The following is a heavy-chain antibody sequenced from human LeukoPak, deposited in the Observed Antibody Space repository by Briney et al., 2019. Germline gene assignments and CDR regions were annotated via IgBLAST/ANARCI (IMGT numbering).Heavy chain of an antibody. V-gene: IGHV3-30*02. Sequence: GGSLRLSCAASGFSFSNYGMNWVRQAPGKRLEWVADIRYDSSKRHYVDSVKGRFTISRDNSKNTLYLVMGSLRVEDTAVYYCATPLSASSTDYWGQGTMVTVSS. J-gene: IGHJ4*02. CDR2: IRYDSSKR. CDR1: GFSFSNYG. CDR3: ATPLSASSTDY. D-gene: IGHD6-6*01.